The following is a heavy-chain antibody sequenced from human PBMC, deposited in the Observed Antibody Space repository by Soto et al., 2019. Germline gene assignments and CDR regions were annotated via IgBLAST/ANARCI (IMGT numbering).Heavy chain of an antibody. J-gene: IGHJ4*02. CDR2: ISYDGSNK. D-gene: IGHD6-19*01. CDR3: AKVLRGSGWPGFDY. Sequence: QVQLVESGGGVVQPGRSLRLSCAASGFTFSSYGMHWVRQAPGKGLEWVAVISYDGSNKYYADSVKGRFTISRDNSKNTLYLQMNSLRAEDTAVYYCAKVLRGSGWPGFDYWGQGTLVTVSS. CDR1: GFTFSSYG. V-gene: IGHV3-30*18.